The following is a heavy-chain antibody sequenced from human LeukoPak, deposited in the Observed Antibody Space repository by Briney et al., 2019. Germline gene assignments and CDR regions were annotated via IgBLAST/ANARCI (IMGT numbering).Heavy chain of an antibody. CDR3: ARIPLLWFGELFGGYYFDY. D-gene: IGHD3-10*01. J-gene: IGHJ4*02. Sequence: SETLSLTCTVSGGSISSSSYYWGWIRQPPGKGLEWIGSIYYSESTYYNPSLKSRVTISVDTSKNQFSLKLSSVTAADTAVYYCARIPLLWFGELFGGYYFDYWGQGTLVTVSS. CDR1: GGSISSSSYY. V-gene: IGHV4-39*01. CDR2: IYYSEST.